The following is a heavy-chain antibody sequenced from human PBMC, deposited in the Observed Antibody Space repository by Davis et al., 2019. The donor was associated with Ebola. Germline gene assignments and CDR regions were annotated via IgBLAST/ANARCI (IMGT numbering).Heavy chain of an antibody. V-gene: IGHV6-1*01. J-gene: IGHJ3*02. CDR2: TYFRSRWFH. D-gene: IGHD3-22*01. CDR1: GDSVSTSTGA. Sequence: SQTPSLTCAISGDSVSTSTGAWNWVRRSPSRGFEWLGRTYFRSRWFHDVAGSLGSRITIKADTSKNEISLELKSATPEDTALYYCARDLGYCEDGSCYLRGAFHIWGQGTEVTVSA. CDR3: ARDLGYCEDGSCYLRGAFHI.